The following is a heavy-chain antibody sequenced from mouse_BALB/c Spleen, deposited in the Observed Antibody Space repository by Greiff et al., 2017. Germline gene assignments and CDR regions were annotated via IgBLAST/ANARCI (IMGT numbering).Heavy chain of an antibody. CDR1: GYSITSDYA. J-gene: IGHJ4*01. Sequence: EVKLQESGPGLVKPSQSLSLTCTVTGYSITSDYAWNWIRQFPGNKLEWMGYISYSGSTSYNPSLKSRISITRDTSKNQFFLQLNSVTTEDTATYYCARSGRRYAMDYWGQGTSVTVSS. V-gene: IGHV3-2*02. D-gene: IGHD3-1*01. CDR3: ARSGRRYAMDY. CDR2: ISYSGST.